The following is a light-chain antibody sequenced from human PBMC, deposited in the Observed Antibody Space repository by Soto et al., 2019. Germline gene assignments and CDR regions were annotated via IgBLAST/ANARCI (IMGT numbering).Light chain of an antibody. CDR3: QQYNNWPRT. CDR2: GAS. V-gene: IGKV3-15*01. Sequence: IVMTQSPATLSVSPGERATLSCRASQSVSNNLAWYQQKPGQAPRLLIYGASTRATGIPARFSGSGSGTEFTLAISSLQSEDFALYYCQQYNNWPRTFGKGTKVDIK. J-gene: IGKJ1*01. CDR1: QSVSNN.